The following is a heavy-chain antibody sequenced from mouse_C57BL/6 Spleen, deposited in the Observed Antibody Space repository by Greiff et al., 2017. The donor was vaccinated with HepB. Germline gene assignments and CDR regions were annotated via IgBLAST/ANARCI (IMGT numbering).Heavy chain of an antibody. CDR1: GYTFTSYW. J-gene: IGHJ4*01. CDR3: ARGGSSPPMDY. CDR2: IDPSDSYT. Sequence: LQQSGAELVMPGASVKLSCKASGYTFTSYWMHWVKQRPGQGLEWIGEIDPSDSYTNYNQKFKGKSTLTVDKSSSTAYMQLSSLTSEDSAVYYCARGGSSPPMDYWGQGTSVTVSS. V-gene: IGHV1-69*01. D-gene: IGHD1-1*01.